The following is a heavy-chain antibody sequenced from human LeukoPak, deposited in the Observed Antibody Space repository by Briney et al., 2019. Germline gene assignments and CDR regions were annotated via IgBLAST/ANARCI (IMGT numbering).Heavy chain of an antibody. V-gene: IGHV3-53*01. D-gene: IGHD5-12*01. CDR2: IYSGGST. CDR3: ARDRGYSGYDGMDV. J-gene: IGHJ6*02. Sequence: PGGSLRLSCAASGYTVSSNYMSWVRQAPGKGLEWVSVIYSGGSTYYADSVKGRFTISRDNSKNTLYLQMNSLRAEDTAVYYCARDRGYSGYDGMDVWGQGTTVTVSS. CDR1: GYTVSSNY.